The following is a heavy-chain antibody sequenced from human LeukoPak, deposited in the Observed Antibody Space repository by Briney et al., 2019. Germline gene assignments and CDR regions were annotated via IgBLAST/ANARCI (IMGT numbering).Heavy chain of an antibody. CDR1: GYTFTGYY. CDR2: INPNSGGT. CDR3: ARGGKLMISMVRGVLASRDGLGI. D-gene: IGHD3-10*01. V-gene: IGHV1-2*02. J-gene: IGHJ3*02. Sequence: ASVKVSCKASGYTFTGYYMHWVRQAPGQGLEWMGWINPNSGGTNYAQKFQGRVTMTRDTSISTAYMELSRLRFDDTAIYYCARGGKLMISMVRGVLASRDGLGIWGRGTMVTVSS.